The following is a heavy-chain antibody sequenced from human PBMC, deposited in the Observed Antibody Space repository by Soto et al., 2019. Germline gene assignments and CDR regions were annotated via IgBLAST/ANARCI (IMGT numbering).Heavy chain of an antibody. CDR3: ARGVRFLEWYKNYYYGMDV. V-gene: IGHV5-10-1*01. CDR1: GYSFTSYW. D-gene: IGHD3-3*01. CDR2: IDPSDSYT. J-gene: IGHJ6*02. Sequence: PGESLKISCKGSGYSFTSYWISWVRQMPGKGLEWMGRIDPSDSYTNYSPSFQGHVTISADKSISTAYLQWSSLKALDTAMYYCARGVRFLEWYKNYYYGMDVWGQGTTVTVSS.